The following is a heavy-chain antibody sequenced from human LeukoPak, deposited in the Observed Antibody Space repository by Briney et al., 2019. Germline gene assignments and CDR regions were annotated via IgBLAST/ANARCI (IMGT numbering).Heavy chain of an antibody. V-gene: IGHV4-34*01. CDR2: ISRGGST. CDR3: GLSTTKATTRTIDY. Sequence: SETLSLTCAVYGGSFSVYYWSWIRQPPGKGLEWIGEISRGGSTNYSPSLKSRVTISLDTSKNQVSLKLSSVTAADTATYYCGLSTTKATTRTIDYWGQGALVTVSS. CDR1: GGSFSVYY. J-gene: IGHJ4*02. D-gene: IGHD4-17*01.